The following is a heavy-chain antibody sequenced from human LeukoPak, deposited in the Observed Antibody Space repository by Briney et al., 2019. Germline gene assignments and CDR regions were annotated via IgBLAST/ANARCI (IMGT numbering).Heavy chain of an antibody. CDR2: IYRNGNT. Sequence: PSETLSLTCAVSGYSISSGYYWGWIRQPPGKGLEWIGTIYRNGNTYYNPSLKSRVTISVDTSKNQFSLKLSSVTAADTAVYYCARVRYNYGDSDYWGQGTLVTVSS. J-gene: IGHJ4*02. D-gene: IGHD5-18*01. V-gene: IGHV4-38-2*01. CDR1: GYSISSGYY. CDR3: ARVRYNYGDSDY.